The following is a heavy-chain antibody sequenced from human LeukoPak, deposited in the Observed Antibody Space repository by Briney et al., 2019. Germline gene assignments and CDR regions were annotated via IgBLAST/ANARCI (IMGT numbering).Heavy chain of an antibody. CDR1: GGSISSYY. J-gene: IGHJ3*02. Sequence: SETLSLTCTVSGGSISSYYWSWIRQPAGKGLEWIGRIYTSGSTNYNPSLKSRVTISVDTSKNQFSLKLSSVTAADTAVYYCARLIAVAGNMAFDIWGQGTMVAVSS. CDR3: ARLIAVAGNMAFDI. V-gene: IGHV4-4*07. CDR2: IYTSGST. D-gene: IGHD6-19*01.